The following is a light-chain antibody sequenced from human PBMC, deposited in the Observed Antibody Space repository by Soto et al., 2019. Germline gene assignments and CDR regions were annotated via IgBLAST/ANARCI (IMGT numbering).Light chain of an antibody. CDR1: QSISSW. J-gene: IGKJ1*01. Sequence: DIQMTQSPSTLSASVGDRVTITCRASQSISSWLAWYQQKPGRAPKLLIYKASSLESGVPSTFSVSGSGTEFTLTISSLQPDDFATYYCQQYTGYFPTFGQGTKVDIK. CDR3: QQYTGYFPT. CDR2: KAS. V-gene: IGKV1-5*03.